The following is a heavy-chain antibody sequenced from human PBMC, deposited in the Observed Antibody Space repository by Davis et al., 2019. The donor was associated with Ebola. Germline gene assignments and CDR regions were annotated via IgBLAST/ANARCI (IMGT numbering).Heavy chain of an antibody. Sequence: GESLKISCAASKFSFSTYWMSWVRQAPGKGLEWLSYIADSGVDYAESVKGRFTISRDNAKNSLYLQMDNLRDEDTAVYYCARGGGCTGDTCWYADYWGQGTLVTVSS. V-gene: IGHV3-48*02. CDR3: ARGGGCTGDTCWYADY. J-gene: IGHJ4*02. CDR2: IADSGV. CDR1: KFSFSTYW. D-gene: IGHD2-8*02.